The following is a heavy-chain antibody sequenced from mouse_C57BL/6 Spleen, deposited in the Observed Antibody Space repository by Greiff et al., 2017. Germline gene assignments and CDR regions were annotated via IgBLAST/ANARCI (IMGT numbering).Heavy chain of an antibody. CDR1: GFSLTSYG. CDR2: IWSGGST. J-gene: IGHJ1*03. V-gene: IGHV2-2*01. CDR3: ARFLAHWYFDV. D-gene: IGHD1-3*01. Sequence: QVQLKESGPGLVQPSQSLSITCTVSGFSLTSYGVHWVRQSPGKGLEWLGVIWSGGSTDYNAAFISRLSISKDNSKCQVFFKMNSLQADDTAIYYCARFLAHWYFDVWGTGTTVTVSS.